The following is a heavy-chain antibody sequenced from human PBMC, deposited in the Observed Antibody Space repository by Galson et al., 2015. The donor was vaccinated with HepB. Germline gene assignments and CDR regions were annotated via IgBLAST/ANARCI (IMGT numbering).Heavy chain of an antibody. V-gene: IGHV3-66*01. D-gene: IGHD6-13*01. CDR1: EFTVNRNH. Sequence: SLRLSCATSEFTVNRNHMTWVRQAPGKGLEWVSGIYRDGSTYHADSVKGRFTISRDNSKNTLYLQMNSLRAEDTAVYYCARVGSYTSTAYYFDSWGQGTLVTVSS. CDR2: IYRDGST. CDR3: ARVGSYTSTAYYFDS. J-gene: IGHJ4*02.